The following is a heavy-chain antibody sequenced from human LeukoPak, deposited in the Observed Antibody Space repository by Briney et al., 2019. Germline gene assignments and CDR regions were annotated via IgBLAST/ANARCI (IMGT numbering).Heavy chain of an antibody. J-gene: IGHJ4*02. CDR2: INPNSGGT. CDR1: GYTFTGYY. D-gene: IGHD6-19*01. Sequence: ASVKVSCKASGYTFTGYYMHWVRQAPGQGLEWMGWINPNSGGTNYAQKFQGRVTMTRDTSISTAYMELSRLRSDDTAVYYCARNRVYRIAVAGAPFGYWGQGTLVTVSS. V-gene: IGHV1-2*02. CDR3: ARNRVYRIAVAGAPFGY.